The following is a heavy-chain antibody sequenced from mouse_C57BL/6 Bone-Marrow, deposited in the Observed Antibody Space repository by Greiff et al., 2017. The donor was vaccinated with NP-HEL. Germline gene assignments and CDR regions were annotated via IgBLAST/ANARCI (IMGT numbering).Heavy chain of an antibody. CDR2: ISDGGSYT. CDR3: ARDPLYYYGSSSYYFDY. CDR1: GFTFSSYA. D-gene: IGHD1-1*01. V-gene: IGHV5-4*01. J-gene: IGHJ2*01. Sequence: VMLVESGGGLVKPGGSLKLSCAASGFTFSSYAMSWVRQTPEKRLEWVATISDGGSYTYYPDNVKGRFTISRDNAKNNLYLQMSHLKSEDTAMYYCARDPLYYYGSSSYYFDYWGQGTTLTVSS.